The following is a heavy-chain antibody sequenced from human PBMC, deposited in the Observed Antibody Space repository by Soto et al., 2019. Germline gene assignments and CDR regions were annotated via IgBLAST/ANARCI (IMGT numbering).Heavy chain of an antibody. Sequence: PGGSLRLSCAASGFTFSSYAMSWVRQAPGKGLEWVSAISGSGGSTYYADSVKGPFTIFRDNSKNTLYLQMNSPRAEDTAVYYCAKCYNDYGAIGYGMDVWGQGTTVTVS. CDR3: AKCYNDYGAIGYGMDV. D-gene: IGHD4-17*01. V-gene: IGHV3-23*01. J-gene: IGHJ6*02. CDR2: ISGSGGST. CDR1: GFTFSSYA.